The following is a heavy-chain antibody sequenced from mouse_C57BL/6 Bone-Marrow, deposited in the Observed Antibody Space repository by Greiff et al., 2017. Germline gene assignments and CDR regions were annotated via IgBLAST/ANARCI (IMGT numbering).Heavy chain of an antibody. Sequence: VMLVESGAELARPGASVKLSCKASGYTFTSYGISWVKQRTGQGLEWIGEIYPRSGNTYYNEKFKGKATLTADKSSSTAYMELRSLTSEDSAVYFCARVGYSNFAYWGQGTLVTVSA. V-gene: IGHV1-81*01. CDR1: GYTFTSYG. CDR2: IYPRSGNT. J-gene: IGHJ3*01. CDR3: ARVGYSNFAY. D-gene: IGHD2-5*01.